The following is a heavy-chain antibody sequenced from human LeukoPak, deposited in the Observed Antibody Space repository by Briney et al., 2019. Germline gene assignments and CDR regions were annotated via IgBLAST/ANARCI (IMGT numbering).Heavy chain of an antibody. CDR3: ARVFGSYEPFDY. Sequence: SETLSLTCAVSGGSISSGGYYWSWIRPPPGKGLEWIGEINHSGSTNYNPSLKSRVTISVDTSKNQFSLKLSSVTAADTAVYYCARVFGSYEPFDYWGQGTLVTVSS. V-gene: IGHV4-34*01. J-gene: IGHJ4*02. D-gene: IGHD1-26*01. CDR2: INHSGST. CDR1: GGSISSGGYY.